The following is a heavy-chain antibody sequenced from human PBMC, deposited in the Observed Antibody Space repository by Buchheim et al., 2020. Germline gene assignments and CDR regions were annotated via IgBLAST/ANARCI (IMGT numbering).Heavy chain of an antibody. CDR1: GFTFSSYA. V-gene: IGHV3-23*01. D-gene: IGHD4-17*01. CDR2: ISGSGGST. Sequence: EVQLLESGGGLVQPGGSLRLSCAASGFTFSSYAMSWVRQAPGQGLEWVSAISGSGGSTYYADSVKGRFTISRVNSKNTLYLQMSSLRADDTAVYYCAKRYGAYQNSPSDYWGQGTL. J-gene: IGHJ4*02. CDR3: AKRYGAYQNSPSDY.